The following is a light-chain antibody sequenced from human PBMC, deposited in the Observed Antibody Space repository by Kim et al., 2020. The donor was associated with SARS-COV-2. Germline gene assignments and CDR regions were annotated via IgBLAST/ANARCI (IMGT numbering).Light chain of an antibody. CDR1: SSDVGAYDY. V-gene: IGLV2-14*03. J-gene: IGLJ2*01. Sequence: QPVLTQPASVSGSPGQSITISCTGTSSDVGAYDYVSWYQQHPGEAPKLMIYDVNNRPSGVSNRFSGSKSGNTASLTISGLQAEDEADYYCSSYTSRNTRVFGGGTQLTVL. CDR3: SSYTSRNTRV. CDR2: DVN.